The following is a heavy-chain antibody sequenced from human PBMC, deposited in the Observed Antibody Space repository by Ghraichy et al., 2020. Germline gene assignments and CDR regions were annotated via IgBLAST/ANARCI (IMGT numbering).Heavy chain of an antibody. CDR2: ISGSGGST. Sequence: GGSLRLSCAASGFTFSSYAMSWVRQAPGKGLEWVSAISGSGGSTYYADSVKGRFTISRDNSKNTLYLQMNSLRAEDTAVYYCAKGGEGVRYYGSGHYGMDVWGQGTTVTVSS. J-gene: IGHJ6*02. CDR1: GFTFSSYA. CDR3: AKGGEGVRYYGSGHYGMDV. D-gene: IGHD3-10*01. V-gene: IGHV3-23*01.